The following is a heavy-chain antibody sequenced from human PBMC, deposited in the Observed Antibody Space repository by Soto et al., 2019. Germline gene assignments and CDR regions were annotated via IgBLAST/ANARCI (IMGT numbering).Heavy chain of an antibody. J-gene: IGHJ4*02. Sequence: PGESLKVSCQASGYTFTNYYIAWGRQVPGKGLEWMGRIDPSDSYIKYSPSFEGHVTMSVDKSISTAFLQWSRLEASDTAMYFCAIPLARTTPFDYWGQGSLVTVSS. D-gene: IGHD1-7*01. CDR3: AIPLARTTPFDY. CDR1: GYTFTNYY. V-gene: IGHV5-10-1*01. CDR2: IDPSDSYI.